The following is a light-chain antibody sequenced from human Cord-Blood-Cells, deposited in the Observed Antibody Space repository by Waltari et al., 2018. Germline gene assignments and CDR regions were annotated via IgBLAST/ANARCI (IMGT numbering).Light chain of an antibody. CDR2: WAS. V-gene: IGKV4-1*01. CDR3: QQYDSTPLT. CDR1: QSVLYSSNNKNY. J-gene: IGKJ4*01. Sequence: DIVMTQSPDSLAVSLGERATINCKSSQSVLYSSNNKNYLAWYQQKPGQPPKLLIYWASTRESGVPDRFSGSGSGTDVTRTISSLQSEDVAVYYCQQYDSTPLTFGGGTKVEIK.